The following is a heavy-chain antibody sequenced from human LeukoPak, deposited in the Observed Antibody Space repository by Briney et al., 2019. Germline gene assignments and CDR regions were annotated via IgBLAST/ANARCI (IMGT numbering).Heavy chain of an antibody. CDR2: ISYDGSNK. D-gene: IGHD6-13*01. CDR3: ARECPKGIAAAGPFDY. Sequence: PGRSLRVSCAASGFSFSSYGMHWVCQAPGKGLEWVAVISYDGSNKYYADSVKGRFTISRDNSKNTLYLQMNSLRAEDTAVYYCARECPKGIAAAGPFDYWGQGTLVTVSS. CDR1: GFSFSSYG. V-gene: IGHV3-30*03. J-gene: IGHJ4*02.